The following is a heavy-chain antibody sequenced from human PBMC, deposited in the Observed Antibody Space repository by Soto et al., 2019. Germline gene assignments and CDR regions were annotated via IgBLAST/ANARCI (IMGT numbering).Heavy chain of an antibody. D-gene: IGHD2-2*01. Sequence: SETLSLTCTVSGGSISSYYWSWIRQPPGKGLERIGEINYSGSTNYNPSIKSRVTISVDTSKNQFSMKLSSVTAADTAVYYCARGQTVVVPAAIGSRYFQHWGQGTLVTVSS. J-gene: IGHJ1*01. CDR3: ARGQTVVVPAAIGSRYFQH. CDR2: INYSGST. CDR1: GGSISSYY. V-gene: IGHV4-34*01.